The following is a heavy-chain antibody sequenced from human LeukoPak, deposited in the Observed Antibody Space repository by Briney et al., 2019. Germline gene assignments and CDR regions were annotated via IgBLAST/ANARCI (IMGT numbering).Heavy chain of an antibody. CDR1: GVSIFSYY. D-gene: IGHD3-9*01. J-gene: IGHJ4*02. Sequence: SETLSLTCTVSGVSIFSYYWNWIRQPPGQGLEWIGYIHYSGTTNYNPSLKSRVTISVVTSKSQFSLQLTSATAADTAIYYCATGRSIRYFDYWGQGTLLSVSS. CDR2: IHYSGTT. V-gene: IGHV4-59*08. CDR3: ATGRSIRYFDY.